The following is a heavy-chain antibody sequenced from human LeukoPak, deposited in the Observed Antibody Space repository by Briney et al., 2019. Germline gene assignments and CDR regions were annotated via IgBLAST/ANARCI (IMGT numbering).Heavy chain of an antibody. CDR2: IYSGGST. CDR3: ARARYYYDSSGYQY. V-gene: IGHV3-66*01. D-gene: IGHD3-22*01. CDR1: GFTVSSNY. J-gene: IGHJ4*02. Sequence: GGSLRLSCAASGFTVSSNYMSWVRQAPGKGLEWVSAIYSGGSTYYADSVKGRFTISRDNSKNTLYLQMNSLRAEDTAVYYCARARYYYDSSGYQYWGQGTLVTVSS.